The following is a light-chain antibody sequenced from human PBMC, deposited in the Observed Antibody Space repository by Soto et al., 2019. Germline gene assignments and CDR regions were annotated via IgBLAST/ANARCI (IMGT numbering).Light chain of an antibody. CDR2: RNN. J-gene: IGLJ2*01. CDR1: SSNIGSNY. V-gene: IGLV1-47*03. Sequence: QSVLTQPPSASGTPGQRVTISCSGSSSNIGSNYVYWYQQLPGTAPKLLIYRNNQRPSGVPDRFSGSKSGTSASLAISGLLSEDEADYFCAAWDDSLSGPRVVFGGGTKLTVL. CDR3: AAWDDSLSGPRVV.